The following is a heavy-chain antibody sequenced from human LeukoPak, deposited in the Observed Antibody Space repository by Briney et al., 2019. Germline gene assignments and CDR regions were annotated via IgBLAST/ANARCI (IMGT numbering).Heavy chain of an antibody. D-gene: IGHD1-1*01. CDR2: MNPNSGTT. J-gene: IGHJ6*03. V-gene: IGHV1-8*03. Sequence: ASVKVSCKASGYTFTNYDFNWVRQATGQGLEWMGWMNPNSGTTGYAQKFLGRVTITRNTSISTTYMELSSLRSEDTAVYYCARGRSPGTSMEYYYYMDVWGKGTTVTVSS. CDR1: GYTFTNYD. CDR3: ARGRSPGTSMEYYYYMDV.